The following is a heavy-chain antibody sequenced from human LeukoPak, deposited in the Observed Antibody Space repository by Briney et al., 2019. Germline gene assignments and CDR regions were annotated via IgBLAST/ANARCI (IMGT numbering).Heavy chain of an antibody. Sequence: GGSLRLSCAASGFTFSSYAMHWVRQAPGKGLEWVAVISYDGSNKYYADSVKGRFTISRDNSKNTLYLQMNSLRAEDTAVYCCARDRVLSFDPWGQGTLVTVSS. CDR1: GFTFSSYA. CDR3: ARDRVLSFDP. V-gene: IGHV3-30-3*01. CDR2: ISYDGSNK. J-gene: IGHJ5*02. D-gene: IGHD2-15*01.